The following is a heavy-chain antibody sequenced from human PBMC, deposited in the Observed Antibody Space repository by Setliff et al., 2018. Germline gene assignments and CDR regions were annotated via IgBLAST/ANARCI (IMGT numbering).Heavy chain of an antibody. CDR2: INPYSGES. CDR1: GYTFTDYY. Sequence: ASVKVSCKASGYTFTDYYMHWVRQAPGQGLEWMGIINPYSGESNYAQKFQDRLTVTADTSTKTIYMELRSLTSDDTAVYYCARAPLESGYNYGQGHYFDYWGQGTLVTVSS. D-gene: IGHD5-18*01. CDR3: ARAPLESGYNYGQGHYFDY. J-gene: IGHJ4*02. V-gene: IGHV1-2*02.